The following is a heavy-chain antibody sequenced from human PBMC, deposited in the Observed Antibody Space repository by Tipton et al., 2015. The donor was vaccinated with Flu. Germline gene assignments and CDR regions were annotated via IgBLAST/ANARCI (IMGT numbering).Heavy chain of an antibody. D-gene: IGHD1-26*01. V-gene: IGHV4-59*02. CDR3: ANLVGVTGRGY. CDR2: MFYKGSS. Sequence: TLSLTCAVSGASVSSSYWTWIRQLPGKGLEWIGYMFYKGSSNYNPSLKSRVTLSVDPSKNHFSLHLNSVTAADTAVYYCANLVGVTGRGYWGQGTLVTVSS. J-gene: IGHJ4*02. CDR1: GASVSSSY.